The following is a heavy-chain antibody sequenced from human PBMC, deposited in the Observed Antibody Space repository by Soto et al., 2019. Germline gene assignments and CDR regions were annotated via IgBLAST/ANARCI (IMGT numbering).Heavy chain of an antibody. D-gene: IGHD4-17*01. Sequence: QVTLKESGPVLVKPTETLTLTCSVSGFSLTNGRTGVSWIRQPPGKALEWLAHFFSDAERSYSTSMQSRLNMYKDSSGSQVVLTMTNMAPADTATYFFARMDGDYNYYGLDVWGHGIAVTVSS. V-gene: IGHV2-26*01. CDR2: FFSDAER. CDR1: GFSLTNGRTG. CDR3: ARMDGDYNYYGLDV. J-gene: IGHJ6*02.